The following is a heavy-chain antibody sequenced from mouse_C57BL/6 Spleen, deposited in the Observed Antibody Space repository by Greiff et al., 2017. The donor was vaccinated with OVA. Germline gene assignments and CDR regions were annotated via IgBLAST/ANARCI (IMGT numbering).Heavy chain of an antibody. Sequence: EVQLQQSGPELVKPGASVKIPCKASGYTFTDYNMDWVQQSHGKSLEWIGDINPNNGGTIYNQKFKGKATLTVDKSSSTAYMELRSLTSEDTAVYYCASRRELGRFAYWGQGTLVTVSA. V-gene: IGHV1-18*01. CDR3: ASRRELGRFAY. J-gene: IGHJ3*01. CDR1: GYTFTDYN. CDR2: INPNNGGT. D-gene: IGHD4-1*01.